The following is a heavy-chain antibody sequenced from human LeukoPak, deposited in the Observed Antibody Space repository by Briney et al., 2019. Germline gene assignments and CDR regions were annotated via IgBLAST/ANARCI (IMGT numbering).Heavy chain of an antibody. CDR1: GGSIINYY. V-gene: IGHV4-4*07. CDR3: ARLKFYDSTGYNPGYYMDV. Sequence: SETLSLTCTVSGGSIINYYWSWIRQSAGKGLEWVGHIYITGSTNYNPSLKSRLTMSVDTSKNQFSLKLRSVTAADTAVYYGARLKFYDSTGYNPGYYMDVWGKGITVTVSS. J-gene: IGHJ6*03. CDR2: IYITGST. D-gene: IGHD3-22*01.